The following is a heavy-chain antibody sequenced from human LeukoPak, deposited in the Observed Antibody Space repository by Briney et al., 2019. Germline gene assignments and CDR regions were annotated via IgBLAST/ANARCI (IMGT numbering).Heavy chain of an antibody. Sequence: PSQTLSLTCTVSGVXISSGGYYWSWIRQHPGKGLEWVGYIYYSGSTYYNSSLKSRVTISVDTSKNQFSLTLSFVAADAQAVYYCGSTYYNPSLKSRVTISVDTPKRQFSLKLSSVTAADTAVYYCAREDYGSGTRYYGMDVWGQGSTVTVSS. V-gene: IGHV4-31*03. J-gene: IGHJ6*02. CDR1: GVXISSGGYY. D-gene: IGHD2-21*02. CDR3: GSTYYNPSLKSRVTISVDTPKRQFSLKLSSVTAADTAVYYCAREDYGSGTRYYGMDV. CDR2: IYYSGST.